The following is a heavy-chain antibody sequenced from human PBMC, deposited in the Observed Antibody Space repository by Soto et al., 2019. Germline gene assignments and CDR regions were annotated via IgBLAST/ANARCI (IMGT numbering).Heavy chain of an antibody. CDR3: ARAAAAGPAYFDL. D-gene: IGHD6-13*01. CDR1: GGSFSGYY. J-gene: IGHJ2*01. CDR2: INHSGST. Sequence: QVQLQLWGAGLLKPSETLSLTCAVYGGSFSGYYWNWIRQPPGKGLEWIGEINHSGSTNYNPSLKSRVTXSXDTXKNQFSLKLSAVTAADTAVYYCARAAAAGPAYFDLWGRGTLVTVSS. V-gene: IGHV4-34*02.